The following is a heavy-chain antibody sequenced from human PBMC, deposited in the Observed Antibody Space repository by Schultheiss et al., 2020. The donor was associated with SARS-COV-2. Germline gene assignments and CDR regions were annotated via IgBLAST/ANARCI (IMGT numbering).Heavy chain of an antibody. CDR3: AREGRIAAAGTGGGDYYYGMDV. V-gene: IGHV4-59*12. J-gene: IGHJ6*02. CDR1: GGSISSYY. Sequence: SETLSLTCTVSGGSISSYYWSWVRQSPRQGLEYIAYIYYGGDTNYNPSLKSRVTISVDTSKNQFFLNLTSVTAADTAVYYCAREGRIAAAGTGGGDYYYGMDVWGQGTTVTVSS. CDR2: IYYGGDT. D-gene: IGHD6-13*01.